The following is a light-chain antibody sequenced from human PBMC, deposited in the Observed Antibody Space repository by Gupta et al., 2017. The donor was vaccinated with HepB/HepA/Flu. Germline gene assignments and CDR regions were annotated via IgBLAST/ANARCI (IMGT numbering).Light chain of an antibody. CDR3: QSLDASGRV. CDR1: TLARQY. V-gene: IGLV3-25*03. J-gene: IGLJ3*02. Sequence: SDELTQPPSVSVSPGQTARTTCSGDTLARQYTYWYQQRPGQAPILIIFQDKERPPGIPERFSASSSGTTASLTISDVQSEDEADYFCQSLDASGRVFGGGTKLTVL. CDR2: QDK.